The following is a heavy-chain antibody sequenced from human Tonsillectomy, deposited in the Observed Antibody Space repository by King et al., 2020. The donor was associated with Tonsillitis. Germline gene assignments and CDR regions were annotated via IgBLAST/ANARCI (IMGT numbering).Heavy chain of an antibody. CDR1: GYTFISYG. D-gene: IGHD5-12*01. V-gene: IGHV1-18*04. CDR2: INSYNGNT. CDR3: ARDSGYDWFVVDY. J-gene: IGHJ4*02. Sequence: QLVQSGAEVKKPGASVKVSCKASGYTFISYGISWVRQAPGQGLEWMGWINSYNGNTKYAQKLQGRLNMTTETSTSTAYMDLRSLRSDDTAVYYCARDSGYDWFVVDYWGQGTLVTVSS.